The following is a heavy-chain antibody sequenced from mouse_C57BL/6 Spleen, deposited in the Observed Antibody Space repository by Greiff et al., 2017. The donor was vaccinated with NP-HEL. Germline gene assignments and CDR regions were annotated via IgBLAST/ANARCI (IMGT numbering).Heavy chain of an antibody. D-gene: IGHD1-1*01. CDR2: IYPGDGDT. CDR1: GYAFSSYW. Sequence: QVQLQQSGAELVKPGASVKISCKASGYAFSSYWMNWVKQRPGKGLEWIGQIYPGDGDTNYNGKFKGKATLTADKSSSTAYMQLSSPTSEDSAVYFCARGYYGRALYFDYWGQGTTLTVSS. V-gene: IGHV1-80*01. J-gene: IGHJ2*01. CDR3: ARGYYGRALYFDY.